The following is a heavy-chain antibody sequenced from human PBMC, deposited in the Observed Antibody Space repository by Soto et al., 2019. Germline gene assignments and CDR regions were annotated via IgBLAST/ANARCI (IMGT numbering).Heavy chain of an antibody. D-gene: IGHD2-15*01. J-gene: IGHJ4*02. CDR1: GFTLSGYG. CDR2: IANDVSDQ. V-gene: IGHV3-30*03. CDR3: TRSLGGSSYFVSDH. Sequence: QVQLVESGGGVVQPGRSLRLSCAASGFTLSGYGMQWVRQAPGKGLEWVAVIANDVSDQFYEDSVKGRFIISRDNSKNMLYLEMNSLSAEDTAMYYCTRSLGGSSYFVSDHWGQGTLVTVSS.